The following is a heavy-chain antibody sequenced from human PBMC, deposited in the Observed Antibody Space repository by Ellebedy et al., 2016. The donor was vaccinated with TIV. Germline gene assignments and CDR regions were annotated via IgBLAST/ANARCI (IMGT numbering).Heavy chain of an antibody. Sequence: GESLKISCAASGFTFNSYAMHWVRQVPGKGLEWVAVISYDGNSKYYADSVKGRFTISRDNSMTTLYLEMNSLRAEDTAVYYCARDLDKSSGWYGGAAYWGQGTLVTVSS. V-gene: IGHV3-30-3*01. CDR1: GFTFNSYA. D-gene: IGHD6-19*01. CDR2: ISYDGNSK. CDR3: ARDLDKSSGWYGGAAY. J-gene: IGHJ4*02.